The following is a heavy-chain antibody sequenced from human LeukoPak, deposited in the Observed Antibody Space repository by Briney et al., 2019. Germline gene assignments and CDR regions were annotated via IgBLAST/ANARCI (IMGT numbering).Heavy chain of an antibody. J-gene: IGHJ2*01. V-gene: IGHV3-23*01. D-gene: IGHD2-2*02. CDR3: AREASCSSSTCYTGDWYFDL. CDR2: ISGSGGST. CDR1: GFTFSSYA. Sequence: GGSLRLSCAASGFTFSSYAMSWVRQAPGKGLEWVSAISGSGGSTYYADSVKGRLTISRDNAKNSLYLQMNSLRAEDTAVYYCAREASCSSSTCYTGDWYFDLWGRGTLVTVSS.